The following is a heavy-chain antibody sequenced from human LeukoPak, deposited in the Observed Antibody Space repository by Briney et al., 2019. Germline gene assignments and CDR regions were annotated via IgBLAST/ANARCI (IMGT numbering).Heavy chain of an antibody. CDR3: TKGAHYYDSSGYWS. CDR1: GFTFDDYA. J-gene: IGHJ5*02. CDR2: ISSNSGSI. Sequence: GGSLRHSCAASGFTFDDYAMHWVRQAPGKGLEWVSGISSNSGSIDYADSVKGRFTISRDNAKNSLYLQMNSLRAVDTALYYCTKGAHYYDSSGYWSWGQGTLVTVSS. D-gene: IGHD3-22*01. V-gene: IGHV3-9*01.